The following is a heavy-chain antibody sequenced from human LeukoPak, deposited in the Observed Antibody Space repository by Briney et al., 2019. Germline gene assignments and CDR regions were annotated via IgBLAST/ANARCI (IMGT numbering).Heavy chain of an antibody. CDR2: IKQDGSEK. J-gene: IGHJ5*02. Sequence: GGSLRLSCAASGFTFSSYWMSWVRQAPGKGLEWVANIKQDGSEKYYVDSVKGRFTISRDDAKNSLYLQMNSLRAEDTAVYYCARDREIYDSSGYYEVSWFDPWGQGTQVTVSS. V-gene: IGHV3-7*01. CDR1: GFTFSSYW. D-gene: IGHD3-22*01. CDR3: ARDREIYDSSGYYEVSWFDP.